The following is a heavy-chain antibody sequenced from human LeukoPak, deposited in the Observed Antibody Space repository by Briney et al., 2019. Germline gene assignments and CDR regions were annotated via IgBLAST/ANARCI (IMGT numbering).Heavy chain of an antibody. J-gene: IGHJ3*02. CDR3: AGPSGYGVTDAFDI. V-gene: IGHV4-59*08. D-gene: IGHD4-17*01. CDR2: IYYSGST. Sequence: PSQTPSLTCTLSVGSISSDYWSSIRQPPGNGLECSGDIYYSGSTNYNPSLKSRVTISVDTSKNQFSLKLSSVTAADTAMYYCAGPSGYGVTDAFDIWGQGTMVTVSS. CDR1: VGSISSDY.